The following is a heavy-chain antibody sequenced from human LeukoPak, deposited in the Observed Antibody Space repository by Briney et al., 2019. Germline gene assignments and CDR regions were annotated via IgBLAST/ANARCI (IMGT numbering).Heavy chain of an antibody. V-gene: IGHV1-69*04. CDR3: AREGIASVRFDY. CDR1: GGTFSSYA. CDR2: IIPIFGIA. D-gene: IGHD6-13*01. Sequence: SVKVSCKASGGTFSSYAISWVRQAPGQGLEWMGRIIPIFGIANYAQKFQGRVTITADKSTSTAYMELSNLRSEDTAVYYCAREGIASVRFDYWGQGTLVTVSS. J-gene: IGHJ4*02.